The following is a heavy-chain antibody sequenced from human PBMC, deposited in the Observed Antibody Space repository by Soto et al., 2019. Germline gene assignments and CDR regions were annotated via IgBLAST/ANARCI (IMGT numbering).Heavy chain of an antibody. CDR1: GVSISSYY. J-gene: IGHJ5*02. CDR2: IYYSGST. Sequence: PSETLSLTCTVSGVSISSYYWSWIRQPPGKGLEWIGYIYYSGSTNYNPSLKSRVTISVDTSKNQFSLKLRSVTAADTAVYYCASDPYYYGSGSRWFDPWGQGTLVTVSS. D-gene: IGHD3-10*01. V-gene: IGHV4-59*01. CDR3: ASDPYYYGSGSRWFDP.